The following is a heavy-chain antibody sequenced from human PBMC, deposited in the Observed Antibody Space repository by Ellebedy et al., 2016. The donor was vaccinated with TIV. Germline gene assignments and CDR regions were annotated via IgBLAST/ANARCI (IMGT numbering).Heavy chain of an antibody. CDR3: ATESYDSSGYYS. CDR2: MNPNSGNT. D-gene: IGHD3-22*01. J-gene: IGHJ4*02. CDR1: GYTFTSYD. Sequence: ASVKVSXXASGYTFTSYDINWVRQATGQGLEWMGWMNPNSGNTGYAQKFQGRVTMTRNTSISTAYMELSSLRSEDTAVYYCATESYDSSGYYSWGQGTLVTVSS. V-gene: IGHV1-8*01.